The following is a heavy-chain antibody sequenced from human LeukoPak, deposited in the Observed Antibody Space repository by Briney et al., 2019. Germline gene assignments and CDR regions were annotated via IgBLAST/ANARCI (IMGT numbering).Heavy chain of an antibody. J-gene: IGHJ4*02. CDR2: INAGNGNT. CDR3: ARDRFYSGFLSLFDY. V-gene: IGHV1-3*01. Sequence: ASVKVSCKASGYTFTSYAMHWVRQAPGQRLEWMGWINAGNGNTKYSQKFQGRVTITRDTSASTAYMELSSLRSEDTAVYYCARDRFYSGFLSLFDYWGQGTLVTVSS. D-gene: IGHD5-12*01. CDR1: GYTFTSYA.